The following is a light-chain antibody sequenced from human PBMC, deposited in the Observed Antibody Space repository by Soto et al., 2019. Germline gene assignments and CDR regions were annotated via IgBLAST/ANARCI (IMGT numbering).Light chain of an antibody. CDR3: QQYENFPLT. V-gene: IGKV1-33*01. CDR1: QDITNY. Sequence: DIPLTQSPSSLSASVGDRVTVSCQASQDITNYLNWYQQKPGKAPKLLIFDVSNLEAGVPSRFSGSGSGTDFTLTISSLQPEDFATYYCQQYENFPLTFGGGTKVEIK. CDR2: DVS. J-gene: IGKJ4*01.